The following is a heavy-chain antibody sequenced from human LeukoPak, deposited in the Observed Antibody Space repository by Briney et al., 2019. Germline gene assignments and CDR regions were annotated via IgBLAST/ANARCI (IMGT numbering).Heavy chain of an antibody. CDR2: ISASGGDT. CDR1: GFTFISYG. V-gene: IGHV3-23*01. J-gene: IGHJ4*02. Sequence: GGSLRLSCPASGFTFISYGMSWVRQAPGKGLEWVSTISASGGDTYYADSVKGRFTISRDNSKNTLYLQMNSLRGEDTAVYYCAKDWGAYCSGGSCYGDFDYWGQGTLVTVSS. D-gene: IGHD2-15*01. CDR3: AKDWGAYCSGGSCYGDFDY.